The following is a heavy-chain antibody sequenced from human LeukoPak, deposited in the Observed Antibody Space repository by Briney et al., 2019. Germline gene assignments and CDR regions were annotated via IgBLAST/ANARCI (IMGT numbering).Heavy chain of an antibody. CDR1: AFSVSSNC. J-gene: IGHJ4*02. CDR2: IYSGGST. CDR3: ATPLY. V-gene: IGHV3-53*01. Sequence: GGSLRLSCVASAFSVSSNCMTWVRQAPGGGLEWVSVIYSGGSTYYADSVKGRFTISRDNSKNTLYLQMNSLRAEDTAVYFCATPLYWGQGTLVTVSS.